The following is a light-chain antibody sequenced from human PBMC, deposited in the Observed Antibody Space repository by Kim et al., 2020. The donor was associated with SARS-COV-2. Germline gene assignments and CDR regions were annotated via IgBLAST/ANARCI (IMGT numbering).Light chain of an antibody. J-gene: IGKJ4*01. CDR1: QSVSSN. CDR2: GAS. Sequence: VSPGERANLSGRASQSVSSNLAWYQQKPGQAPRLLIYGASTRATGSPARFSGSESGTEFTLTISSLQSEDFAVYYCQQYNNWPLTFGGGTKVDIK. V-gene: IGKV3-15*01. CDR3: QQYNNWPLT.